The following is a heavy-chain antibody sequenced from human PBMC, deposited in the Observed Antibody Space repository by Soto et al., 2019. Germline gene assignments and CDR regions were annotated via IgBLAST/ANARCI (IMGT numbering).Heavy chain of an antibody. CDR1: GFTFSSYG. D-gene: IGHD5-12*01. Sequence: QVQLVESGGGVVQPGRSLRLSCAASGFTFSSYGMHWVRQAPGKGLEWVAVISYDGSNKYYADSVKGRFTISRDNSKNTLYLQMNSLRAEDTAVYYCAKEGGGYARDYYYYYGMDVWGQGTTVTVSS. CDR2: ISYDGSNK. CDR3: AKEGGGYARDYYYYYGMDV. J-gene: IGHJ6*02. V-gene: IGHV3-30*18.